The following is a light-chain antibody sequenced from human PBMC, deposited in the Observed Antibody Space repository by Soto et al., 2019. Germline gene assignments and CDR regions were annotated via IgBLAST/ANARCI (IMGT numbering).Light chain of an antibody. CDR3: QQYGSSGT. CDR2: AAS. J-gene: IGKJ1*01. CDR1: QSLSSTY. V-gene: IGKV3-20*01. Sequence: EIVLTQSPGTLSLSPGERVTLSFRPSQSLSSTYLAWYQQKPGQAPRLLIYAASSRATGIPDRFSGSGSGTDFTLTISRLEPEDFAVYYCQQYGSSGTFGQGTKVDIK.